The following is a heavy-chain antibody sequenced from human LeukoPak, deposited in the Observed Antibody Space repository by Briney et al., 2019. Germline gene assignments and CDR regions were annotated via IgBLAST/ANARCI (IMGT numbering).Heavy chain of an antibody. D-gene: IGHD5-12*01. J-gene: IGHJ1*01. Sequence: GGSLRLSCTTSGFTFGDYAITWVRQAPGKGLEWIGLSRSTPYGGTPAYAAFVKGRFTISRDDSSSTAYLQLNSLKTEDTAVYYCTRDVGGYSGYEGYFQYWGQGTLVTVSS. CDR1: GFTFGDYA. CDR3: TRDVGGYSGYEGYFQY. CDR2: SRSTPYGGTP. V-gene: IGHV3-49*04.